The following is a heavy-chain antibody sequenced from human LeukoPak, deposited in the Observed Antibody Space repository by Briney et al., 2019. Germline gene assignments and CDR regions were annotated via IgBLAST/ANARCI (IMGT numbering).Heavy chain of an antibody. V-gene: IGHV3-23*01. CDR2: ISGSGGST. Sequence: GGSLRLSCAASGFTFSSYAMSWVRQAPGKGLEWVSAISGSGGSTYYADSVKGRFTISRDNSKNTLYLQMNSLRAEDTAVYYWAKDPRDYHILAGYYGGLDYLGQGTPVTVFS. CDR3: AKDPRDYHILAGYYGGLDY. CDR1: GFTFSSYA. J-gene: IGHJ4*01. D-gene: IGHD3-9*01.